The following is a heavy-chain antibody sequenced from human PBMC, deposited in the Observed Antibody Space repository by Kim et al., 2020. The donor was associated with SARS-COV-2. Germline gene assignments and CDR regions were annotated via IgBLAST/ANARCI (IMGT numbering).Heavy chain of an antibody. Sequence: SETLSLTCTVSGDSISSNSYYWAWIRQPPGKGLEWIGSIYYSGGSTYYNPSLKSRVTISVDTSNNQFSLRLSSVTAADTAVYYCARGLKYGDYYYWGQGT. CDR1: GDSISSNSYY. V-gene: IGHV4-39*07. CDR2: IYYSGGST. D-gene: IGHD4-17*01. J-gene: IGHJ4*02. CDR3: ARGLKYGDYYY.